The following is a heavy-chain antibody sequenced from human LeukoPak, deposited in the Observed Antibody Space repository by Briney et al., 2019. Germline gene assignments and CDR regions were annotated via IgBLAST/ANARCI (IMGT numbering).Heavy chain of an antibody. CDR1: GFTFSSYG. J-gene: IGHJ4*02. V-gene: IGHV3-33*01. CDR3: ARDTGHSGSYCGVIKSWAYFDY. D-gene: IGHD1-26*01. Sequence: PGRSLRLSCAASGFTFSSYGMHWVRQAPGKGLEWVAVIWYDGSNKYYADSVKGRFTISRDNSKNTLYLQMNSLRAEDTAVYYCARDTGHSGSYCGVIKSWAYFDYWGQGTLVTVSS. CDR2: IWYDGSNK.